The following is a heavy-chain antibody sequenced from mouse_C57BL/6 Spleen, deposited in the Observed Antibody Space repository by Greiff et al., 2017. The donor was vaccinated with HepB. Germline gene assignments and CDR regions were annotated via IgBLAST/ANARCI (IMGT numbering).Heavy chain of an antibody. J-gene: IGHJ3*01. CDR1: GYTFTDYE. CDR3: TRELGRGFAY. CDR2: IDPETGGT. D-gene: IGHD4-1*01. Sequence: SGAELVRPGASVTLSCKASGYTFTDYEMHWVKQTPVHGLEWIGAIDPETGGTAYNQKFKGKAILTADKSSSTAYMELRSLTSEDSAVYYCTRELGRGFAYWGQGTLVTVSA. V-gene: IGHV1-15*01.